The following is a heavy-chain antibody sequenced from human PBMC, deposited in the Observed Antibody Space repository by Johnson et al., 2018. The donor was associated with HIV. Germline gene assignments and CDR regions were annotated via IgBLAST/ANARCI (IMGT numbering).Heavy chain of an antibody. V-gene: IGHV3-30*04. Sequence: QVQLVESGGGVVQPGRSLRLSCAASGFTFSSYAMHWVRQAPGKGLEWVAVISYDESNNYYADSVKGRFTISRDNSKNTLYLQMNSLRAEDTAVYYCPVDTEAFDIWGQGTMVTVSS. CDR3: PVDTEAFDI. J-gene: IGHJ3*02. CDR2: ISYDESNN. D-gene: IGHD1-14*01. CDR1: GFTFSSYA.